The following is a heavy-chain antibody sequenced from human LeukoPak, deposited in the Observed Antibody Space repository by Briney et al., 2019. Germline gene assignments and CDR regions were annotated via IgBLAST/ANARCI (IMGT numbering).Heavy chain of an antibody. Sequence: PGGSLRLSCAASGFTFSSYSMHWVRQAPGKGLEYVSAISANGDNTYYASSVKGRFTISRDNSKDMLYLQMGSLRPEDMAVYYCARVAEGFFDYWGQGTLVTVSS. V-gene: IGHV3-64*01. CDR1: GFTFSSYS. CDR2: ISANGDNT. CDR3: ARVAEGFFDY. D-gene: IGHD1-14*01. J-gene: IGHJ4*02.